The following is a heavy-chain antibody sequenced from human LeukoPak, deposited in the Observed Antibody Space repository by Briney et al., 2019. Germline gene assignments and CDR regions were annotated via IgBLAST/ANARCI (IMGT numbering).Heavy chain of an antibody. CDR1: GFTFSSYS. J-gene: IGHJ4*02. Sequence: GGSLRLSCAASGFTFSSYSMNWVRQAPGKGLEWVSSISSSSSYIYYADSVKGRFTISRDNAKNSLYLQMNSLRAEDTALYYCAKDHPELYFDYWGQGTLVTVSS. V-gene: IGHV3-21*04. D-gene: IGHD1-26*01. CDR2: ISSSSSYI. CDR3: AKDHPELYFDY.